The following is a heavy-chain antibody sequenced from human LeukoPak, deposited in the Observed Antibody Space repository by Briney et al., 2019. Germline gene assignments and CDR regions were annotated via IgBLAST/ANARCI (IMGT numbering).Heavy chain of an antibody. CDR1: GYTFSIYN. CDR3: ARGGNSDYFDY. Sequence: ASVKVSCKASGYTFSIYNMHWVRQMPGKGLEWMGIIYPGDSDTRYSPSFQGQVTISADKSISTAYLQWSSLKASDTAMYYCARGGNSDYFDYWGQGTLVTVSS. D-gene: IGHD4-23*01. CDR2: IYPGDSDT. J-gene: IGHJ4*02. V-gene: IGHV5-51*01.